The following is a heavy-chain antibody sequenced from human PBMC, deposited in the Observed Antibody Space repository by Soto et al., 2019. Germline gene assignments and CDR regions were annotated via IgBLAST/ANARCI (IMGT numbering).Heavy chain of an antibody. Sequence: QVQLVQSGAEVKWPGASVKVSCKTSGYTFTSHGPSGVRQAPGQGLEWMGWISGYSGKTNYAQKYQGRVTMTTDTSTSTVYMELRSLRSDDTAVYYCARDKVEMDTIFGYWGQGTLVTFPS. V-gene: IGHV1-18*01. D-gene: IGHD5-18*01. J-gene: IGHJ4*02. CDR2: ISGYSGKT. CDR1: GYTFTSHG. CDR3: ARDKVEMDTIFGY.